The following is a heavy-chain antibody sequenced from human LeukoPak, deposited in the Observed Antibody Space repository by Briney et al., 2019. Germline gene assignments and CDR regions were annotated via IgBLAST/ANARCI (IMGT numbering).Heavy chain of an antibody. CDR1: GFTFSSYG. CDR3: AKVLDTAMAERAYYYGMDV. J-gene: IGHJ6*02. Sequence: GGSVRLSCAASGFTFSSYGMHWVRQAPGKGLEWVAVISYDGSNKYYADSVKGRFTISRDNSKNTLYLQMNSLRAEDTAVYYCAKVLDTAMAERAYYYGMDVWGQGTTVTVSS. V-gene: IGHV3-30*18. CDR2: ISYDGSNK. D-gene: IGHD5-18*01.